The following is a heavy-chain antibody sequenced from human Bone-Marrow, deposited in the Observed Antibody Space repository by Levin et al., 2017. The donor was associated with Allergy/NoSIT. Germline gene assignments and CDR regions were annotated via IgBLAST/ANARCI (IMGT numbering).Heavy chain of an antibody. J-gene: IGHJ5*02. V-gene: IGHV3-23*01. D-gene: IGHD3-16*02. Sequence: GESLKISCAASGFTFSSYAMSWVRQAPGKGLEWVSAISGSGGSTYYADSVKGRFTISRDNSKNTLYLQMNSLRAEDTAVYYCAKDIGGVIVTGWFDPWGQGTLVTVSS. CDR3: AKDIGGVIVTGWFDP. CDR2: ISGSGGST. CDR1: GFTFSSYA.